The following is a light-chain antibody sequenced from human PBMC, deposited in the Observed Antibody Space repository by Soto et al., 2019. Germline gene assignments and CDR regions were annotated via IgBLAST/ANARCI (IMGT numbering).Light chain of an antibody. CDR2: DAS. V-gene: IGKV1-5*01. Sequence: DIQRTQSPSTLSASVGDRVTITCRASQSISSWLAWYQPKPGKAPKLLIYDASSLESGVPSRFSGSGSGTESTLTISSLQPDDFATYYCQQYNSYRTFGQGTKVDIK. J-gene: IGKJ1*01. CDR3: QQYNSYRT. CDR1: QSISSW.